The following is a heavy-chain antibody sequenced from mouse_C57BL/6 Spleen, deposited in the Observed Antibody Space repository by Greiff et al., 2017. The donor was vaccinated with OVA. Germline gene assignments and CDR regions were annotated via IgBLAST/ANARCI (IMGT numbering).Heavy chain of an antibody. CDR2: IDPETGGT. CDR1: GYTFTDYE. D-gene: IGHD1-1*01. V-gene: IGHV1-15*01. Sequence: VQLHQSGAELVRPGASVTLSCKASGYTFTDYEMHWVKQTPVHGLEWIGAIDPETGGTAYNQKFKGKAILTADKSSSTAYMELRSLTSEDSAVYYCTRDYYGSSYFDYWGQGTTLTVSS. CDR3: TRDYYGSSYFDY. J-gene: IGHJ2*01.